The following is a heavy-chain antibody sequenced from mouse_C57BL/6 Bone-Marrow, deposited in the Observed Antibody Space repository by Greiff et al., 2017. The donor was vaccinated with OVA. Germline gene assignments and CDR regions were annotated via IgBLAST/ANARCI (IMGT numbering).Heavy chain of an antibody. D-gene: IGHD2-3*01. CDR1: GYTFTSYW. V-gene: IGHV1-7*01. J-gene: IGHJ2*01. CDR3: AKKGVYDGPYYFDY. CDR2: INPSSGYT. Sequence: VQLQQSGAELAKPGASVKLSCKASGYTFTSYWMHWVKQRPGQGLAWIGYINPSSGYTKYNQKFKDQATFTADKSYSTAFMHLSSLTYEDSAVYYCAKKGVYDGPYYFDYWGQGTTLTVSS.